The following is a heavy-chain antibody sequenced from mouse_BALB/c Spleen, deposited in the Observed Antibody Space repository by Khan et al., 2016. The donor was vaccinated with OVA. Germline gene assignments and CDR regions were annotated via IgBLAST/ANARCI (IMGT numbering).Heavy chain of an antibody. V-gene: IGHV5-9*02. J-gene: IGHJ3*01. D-gene: IGHD2-10*01. CDR1: GFAFNSYD. Sequence: EVKLVESGGGLVKPGGSLKLSCEVSGFAFNSYDMSWVRQTPEKRLEWVATISSTGSYTYYPDSVKGRFTLSRDTARNTLYLQMSSLRSDDTALYYCTRPSYYGNPWFTYWGQGTLVTVSA. CDR3: TRPSYYGNPWFTY. CDR2: ISSTGSYT.